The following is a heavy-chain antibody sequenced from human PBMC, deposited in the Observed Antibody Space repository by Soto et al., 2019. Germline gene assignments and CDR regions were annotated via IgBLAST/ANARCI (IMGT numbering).Heavy chain of an antibody. D-gene: IGHD3-10*01. J-gene: IGHJ4*01. CDR1: GYTFTSYG. V-gene: IGHV1-18*01. CDR2: ISAYNGNT. CDR3: AIEGGLLWFVGRSEREGDYFDY. Sequence: VASVKVSCKASGYTFTSYGISWVRQAPGQGLEWMGWISAYNGNTNYAQKLQGRVTMTTDTSTSTAYMELRSLRSDDTAVYYCAIEGGLLWFVGRSEREGDYFDYWG.